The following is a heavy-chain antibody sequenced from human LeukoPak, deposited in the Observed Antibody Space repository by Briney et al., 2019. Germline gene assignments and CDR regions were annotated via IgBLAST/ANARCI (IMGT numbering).Heavy chain of an antibody. J-gene: IGHJ4*02. CDR2: IYYSGST. D-gene: IGHD1-1*01. V-gene: IGHV4-59*08. Sequence: PSETLSLTCTVSSGAISSYYWSWIRQPPGKGLEWIGYIYYSGSTSYNPSLRGRVTISVDTSKNQFSLELSSVTAADTAVYYCARHSSYYKPTTGTFDYWGQGALVTVTS. CDR1: SGAISSYY. CDR3: ARHSSYYKPTTGTFDY.